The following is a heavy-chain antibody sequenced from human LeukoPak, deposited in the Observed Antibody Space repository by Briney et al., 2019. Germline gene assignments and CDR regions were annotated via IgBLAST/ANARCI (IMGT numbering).Heavy chain of an antibody. V-gene: IGHV3-20*01. D-gene: IGHD1-26*01. J-gene: IGHJ4*02. Sequence: GGSLRLSCAASGFTFDDYGMSWVRQAPGKGLEWVSGINWIGGSTGYADSVKGRFTISRDNAKNSLYLQMNSLRAEDTALYHCARGDSGSSFDYWGQGTLVTVSS. CDR1: GFTFDDYG. CDR2: INWIGGST. CDR3: ARGDSGSSFDY.